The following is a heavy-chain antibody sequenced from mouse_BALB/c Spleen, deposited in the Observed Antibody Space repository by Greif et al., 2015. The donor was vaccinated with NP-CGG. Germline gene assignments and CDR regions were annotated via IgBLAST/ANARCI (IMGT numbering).Heavy chain of an antibody. CDR2: ISNGGGST. D-gene: IGHD1-2*01. CDR3: ARDGYVV. V-gene: IGHV5-12-2*01. J-gene: IGHJ1*01. Sequence: EVKLVESGGGLVQPGGSLKLSCAASGFTFSSCTMSWVRQTPEKRLEWVAYISNGGGSTYYPDTVKGRFTISRDNAKNTLYLQMSSLKSEDTAMYYCARDGYVVWGAGTTVTVSS. CDR1: GFTFSSCT.